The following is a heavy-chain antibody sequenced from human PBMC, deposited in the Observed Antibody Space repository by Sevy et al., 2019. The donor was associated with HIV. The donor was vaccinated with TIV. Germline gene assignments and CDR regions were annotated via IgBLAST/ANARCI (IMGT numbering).Heavy chain of an antibody. CDR3: ARDTSAAAAFDY. CDR2: ISYDGSNK. CDR1: GFTFSSYG. D-gene: IGHD6-13*01. J-gene: IGHJ4*02. Sequence: GGSLRLSCAASGFTFSSYGMHWVRQAPGNGLEWVAVISYDGSNKYYADSVKGRFTISRDNSKNTLYLQMNSLRAEDTAVYYCARDTSAAAAFDYWGQGTLVTVSS. V-gene: IGHV3-30*03.